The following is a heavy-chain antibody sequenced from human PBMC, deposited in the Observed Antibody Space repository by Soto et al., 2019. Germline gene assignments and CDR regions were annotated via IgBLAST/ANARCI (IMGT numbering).Heavy chain of an antibody. J-gene: IGHJ6*03. CDR2: INHSGST. CDR1: GGSFSGYY. D-gene: IGHD2-2*01. Sequence: SETLSLTCAVYGGSFSGYYWIWIRQPPGKGLEWIGEINHSGSTNYNPSLKSRVTISVDTSKNQFSLKLSSVTAADTAVYYCARGWCSSTSCRYYYYYMDVWGKGTTVTVSS. CDR3: ARGWCSSTSCRYYYYYMDV. V-gene: IGHV4-34*01.